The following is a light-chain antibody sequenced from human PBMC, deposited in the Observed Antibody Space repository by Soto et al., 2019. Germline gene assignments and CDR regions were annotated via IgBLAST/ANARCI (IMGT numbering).Light chain of an antibody. CDR1: KLGDKY. CDR3: QAWDSSV. V-gene: IGLV3-1*01. Sequence: SYELTQPHSVSVSPGQTASITCSGDKLGDKYACWYQQKPGQSPVLVIYQDSKRPSGIPERFSGSNSGNTATLTISGTQARDEADYYCQAWDSSVFGGGTKLTVL. J-gene: IGLJ2*01. CDR2: QDS.